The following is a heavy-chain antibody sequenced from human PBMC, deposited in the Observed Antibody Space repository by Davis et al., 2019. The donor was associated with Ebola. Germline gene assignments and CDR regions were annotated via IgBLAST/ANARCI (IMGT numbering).Heavy chain of an antibody. CDR2: INHSGSP. CDR1: GGSISSSDW. CDR3: ARGRYYVWGSYRYYNY. D-gene: IGHD3-16*02. V-gene: IGHV4/OR15-8*01. Sequence: SETLSLTCAVSGGSISSSDWWSWIRQPPGKGLEWIGDINHSGSPNYNPSLKSRVTISVDTSKNQFSLKLSSVTAADTAVYYCARGRYYVWGSYRYYNYWGQGTLVTVSS. J-gene: IGHJ4*02.